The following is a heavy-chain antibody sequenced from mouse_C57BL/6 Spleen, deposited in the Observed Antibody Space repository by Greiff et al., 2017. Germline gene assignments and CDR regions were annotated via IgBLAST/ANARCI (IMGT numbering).Heavy chain of an antibody. CDR2: INYDGSST. Sequence: EVQLVESEGGLVQPGSSMKLSCTASGFTFSDYYMAWVRQVPEKGLEWVANINYDGSSTYYLDSLKSRFIISRDNAKNILYLQMSSLKSEDTATYYCARAYDYVLDYWGQGTTLTVSS. J-gene: IGHJ2*01. V-gene: IGHV5-16*01. CDR1: GFTFSDYY. D-gene: IGHD2-4*01. CDR3: ARAYDYVLDY.